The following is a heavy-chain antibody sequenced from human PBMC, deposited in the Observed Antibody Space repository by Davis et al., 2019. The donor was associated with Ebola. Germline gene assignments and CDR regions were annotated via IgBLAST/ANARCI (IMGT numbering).Heavy chain of an antibody. Sequence: GESLKISCAASGFTFSSYSMNWVRQAPGKGLEWVSYISSSSSTIYYADSVKGRFTISRHTSQNTLYLQMNSLRAEDTAVYYCATHSGQQLDNWFDPWGQGTLVTVSS. D-gene: IGHD6-13*01. CDR1: GFTFSSYS. J-gene: IGHJ5*02. CDR2: ISSSSSTI. V-gene: IGHV3-48*01. CDR3: ATHSGQQLDNWFDP.